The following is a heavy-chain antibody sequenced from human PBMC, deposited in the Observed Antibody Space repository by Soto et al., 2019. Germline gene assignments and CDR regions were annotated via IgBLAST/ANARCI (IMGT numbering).Heavy chain of an antibody. CDR1: GFTFSSYA. V-gene: IGHV3-23*01. Sequence: GGSLRLSCAASGFTFSSYAMSWVRQAPGKGLEWVSAISGSGGSTYYADSVKGRFTISRDNSKNTLYLQMNSLRAEDTAVYYCAKDSGTGTTFPLNWFDPWGQGTLVTVSS. J-gene: IGHJ5*02. D-gene: IGHD1-7*01. CDR3: AKDSGTGTTFPLNWFDP. CDR2: ISGSGGST.